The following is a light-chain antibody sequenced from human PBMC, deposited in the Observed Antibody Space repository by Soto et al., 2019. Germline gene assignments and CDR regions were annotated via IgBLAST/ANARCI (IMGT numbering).Light chain of an antibody. CDR2: DVS. CDR3: SSYTSSSTYV. Sequence: CALTRPGSVSGSTGQSITISCTGTSSDVGGYNYVSWYQQHPGKAPKLMIYDVSNRPSGVSNRFSGSKSGNTASLTISGLQAEDEADYYCSSYTSSSTYVFGTGTKVTVL. V-gene: IGLV2-14*01. J-gene: IGLJ1*01. CDR1: SSDVGGYNY.